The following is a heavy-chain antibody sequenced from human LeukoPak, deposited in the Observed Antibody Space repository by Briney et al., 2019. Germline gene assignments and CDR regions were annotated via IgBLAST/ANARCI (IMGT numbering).Heavy chain of an antibody. CDR1: GYTLTELS. J-gene: IGHJ6*02. CDR2: FDPEGGET. D-gene: IGHD5-12*01. Sequence: ASVKVSCKVSGYTLTELSMHWVRQAPGKGLEWMGGFDPEGGETIYAQKFQGRVTMTEDTSTDTAYMELSSLRSEDTAVYYCATVAHYYYYYGMDVWGQGTTVTVSS. CDR3: ATVAHYYYYYGMDV. V-gene: IGHV1-24*01.